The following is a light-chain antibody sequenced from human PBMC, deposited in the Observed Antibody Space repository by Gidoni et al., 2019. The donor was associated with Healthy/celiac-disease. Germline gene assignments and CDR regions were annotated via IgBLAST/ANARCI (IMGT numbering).Light chain of an antibody. CDR1: QSISSY. V-gene: IGKV1-39*01. CDR2: TAS. Sequence: DIQSIQSPSSLSASVGDRVTITCRESQSISSYLHWYQQKPRKAPKLLRYTASGVQSGVTSRFSGSGSGTVFTSTIGTQQAEDFATYYCQQSSGTFGQXTKLEIK. J-gene: IGKJ2*01. CDR3: QQSSGT.